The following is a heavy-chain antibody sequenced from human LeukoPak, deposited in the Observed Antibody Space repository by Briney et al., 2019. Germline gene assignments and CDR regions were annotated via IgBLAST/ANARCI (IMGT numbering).Heavy chain of an antibody. Sequence: GGTLRLSCAASGFTFSNHGMNWVRQAPGTGLEWVSGISPSGDITYYADSVKGRFTISRDNSKNTLYLEVISLTAEDTAVYYCAKDGAWLRFGEWSQGTLVTVSS. CDR2: ISPSGDIT. J-gene: IGHJ4*02. V-gene: IGHV3-23*01. CDR3: AKDGAWLRFGE. CDR1: GFTFSNHG. D-gene: IGHD3-10*01.